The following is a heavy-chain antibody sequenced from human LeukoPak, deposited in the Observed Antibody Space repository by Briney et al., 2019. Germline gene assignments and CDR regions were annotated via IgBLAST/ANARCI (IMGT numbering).Heavy chain of an antibody. V-gene: IGHV4-4*02. CDR2: IYHSGST. D-gene: IGHD1-1*01. CDR3: ATTRWTSERGGFDY. J-gene: IGHJ4*02. Sequence: SETLSLTCAVSGGSISGSNWWSWVRQAPGKGLEWIGEIYHSGSTNYNPSLKSRVTISVDTSKNQFSLKLSSVTAADTAVYYCATTRWTSERGGFDYWGQGTLVTVSS. CDR1: GGSISGSNW.